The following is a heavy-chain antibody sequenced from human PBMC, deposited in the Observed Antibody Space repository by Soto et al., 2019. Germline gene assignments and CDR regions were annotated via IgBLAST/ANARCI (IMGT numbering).Heavy chain of an antibody. V-gene: IGHV5-51*01. J-gene: IGHJ5*02. CDR2: MYPGDSDT. Sequence: PGESLKISCRGSGYDFNTNWFGWVRQLPGRGLEWVGIMYPGDSDTRYNPSLQGHVTLSVDVTVSTAFLQWRSLETSDTGMYFCARLPRDCNKTSCYYADHWGQGTQVTVPQ. D-gene: IGHD3-3*01. CDR1: GYDFNTNW. CDR3: ARLPRDCNKTSCYYADH.